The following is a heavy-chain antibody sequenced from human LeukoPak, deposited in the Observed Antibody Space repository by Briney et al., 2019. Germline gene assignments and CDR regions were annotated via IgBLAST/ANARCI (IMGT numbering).Heavy chain of an antibody. Sequence: GGSLRLSCAASGLTLSSYEMNWIRQAPGKGLEWVSYISSCGSTIYNADSVKGRFTISRDNATNSLYLHKNSLRAEDTAVYYCARERGYSGYDYFIDYPSDYWGQGTLVTVSS. V-gene: IGHV3-48*03. CDR1: GLTLSSYE. D-gene: IGHD5-12*01. CDR3: ARERGYSGYDYFIDYPSDY. J-gene: IGHJ4*02. CDR2: ISSCGSTI.